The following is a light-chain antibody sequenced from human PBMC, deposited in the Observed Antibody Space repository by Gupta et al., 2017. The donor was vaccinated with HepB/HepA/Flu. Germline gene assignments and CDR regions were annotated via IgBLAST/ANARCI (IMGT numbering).Light chain of an antibody. V-gene: IGLV3-25*01. CDR2: KDT. J-gene: IGLJ1*01. CDR1: HLQNRY. Sequence: SSDLTQPPSVSVSLGQTARITCSGSHLQNRYAFWYQQKAGQAPLLLIYKDTERASGIPERFSGFSSWTTATLTIGGVQAEDEGDYYCQSADSSGPHTYVFGTGTRVNVL. CDR3: QSADSSGPHTYV.